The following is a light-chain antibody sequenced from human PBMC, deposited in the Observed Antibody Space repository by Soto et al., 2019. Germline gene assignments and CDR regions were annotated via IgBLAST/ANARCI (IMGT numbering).Light chain of an antibody. Sequence: IVMTQSPATLSVSPGERATLSCRAGQSIDSKLAWYQQRPGQAPRLLIYAASTRATGIPARFSGSGSGTEFTLTISGLQSEDFAVYYCQQYYNWPPLTFGGGTKVEIK. CDR3: QQYYNWPPLT. V-gene: IGKV3-15*01. CDR2: AAS. J-gene: IGKJ4*01. CDR1: QSIDSK.